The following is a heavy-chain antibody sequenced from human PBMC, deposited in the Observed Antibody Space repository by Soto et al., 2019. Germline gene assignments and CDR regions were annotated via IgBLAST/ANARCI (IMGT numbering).Heavy chain of an antibody. CDR2: IDPSDSYT. Sequence: GESLKISCKGSGYSFTSYWISWVRQMPGKGLEWMGRIDPSDSYTNYSPSFQGHVTISADKSISTAYLQWSSLKASDTAMYYCAKQDKVGATESNYWGQGTPVTVSS. V-gene: IGHV5-10-1*01. J-gene: IGHJ4*02. CDR3: AKQDKVGATESNY. D-gene: IGHD1-26*01. CDR1: GYSFTSYW.